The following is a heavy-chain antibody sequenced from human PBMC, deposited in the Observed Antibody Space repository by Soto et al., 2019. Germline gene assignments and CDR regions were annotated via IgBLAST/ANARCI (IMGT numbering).Heavy chain of an antibody. V-gene: IGHV4-34*01. CDR1: GGSFSGYY. J-gene: IGHJ4*02. D-gene: IGHD2-2*01. CDR3: ARGCSSTSCNDGLDY. CDR2: INHSGST. Sequence: SETLSLTCAVYGGSFSGYYWSWIRQPPGKGLEWIGEINHSGSTNYNPSLKSRVTISVDTSKNQFSLKLSSVTAADTAVYYCARGCSSTSCNDGLDYWGQGTLVTVSS.